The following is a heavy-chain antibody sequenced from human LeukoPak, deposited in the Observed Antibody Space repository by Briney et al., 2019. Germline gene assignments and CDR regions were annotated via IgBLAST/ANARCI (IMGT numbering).Heavy chain of an antibody. V-gene: IGHV3-7*01. CDR2: IHQDGSER. D-gene: IGHD2-2*01. Sequence: GGSLRLSCAASGFTFSDYYMSWIRQVPGKGLEWVANIHQDGSERYYVDSVKGRFTISRDNTKNSLYLQMNSLRAEDTAVYYCARAPPAAAPPFDYYYYYMDVWGKGTTVTVSS. CDR1: GFTFSDYY. CDR3: ARAPPAAAPPFDYYYYYMDV. J-gene: IGHJ6*03.